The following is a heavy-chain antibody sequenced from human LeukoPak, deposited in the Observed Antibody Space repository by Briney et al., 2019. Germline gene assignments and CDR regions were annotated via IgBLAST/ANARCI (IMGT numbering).Heavy chain of an antibody. J-gene: IGHJ4*02. CDR3: AKGPRYCSSTSCYRGDY. CDR2: ISDSGTST. D-gene: IGHD2-2*01. V-gene: IGHV3-23*01. Sequence: PGGSLRLSCAVSGFTFSNYAMTWVRQPPGKGLQWVSSISDSGTSTDYADSVKGRSTIARDNSKNTVYLKMNSVRAGDKAVYYCAKGPRYCSSTSCYRGDYWGQGTLVTVSS. CDR1: GFTFSNYA.